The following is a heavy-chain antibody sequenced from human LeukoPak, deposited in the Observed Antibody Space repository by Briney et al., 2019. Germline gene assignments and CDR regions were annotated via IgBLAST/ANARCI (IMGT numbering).Heavy chain of an antibody. D-gene: IGHD1-1*01. Sequence: GASVKVSCKASGYTFTSYYMHWVRQAPGQGLEWMGIINPSGGSTSYAQKFQGRVTIGRDTSASTAYMELSSLRSEDTAVYYCARDRGGTGDFDYWGQGTLVTVSS. J-gene: IGHJ4*02. CDR1: GYTFTSYY. V-gene: IGHV1-46*01. CDR2: INPSGGST. CDR3: ARDRGGTGDFDY.